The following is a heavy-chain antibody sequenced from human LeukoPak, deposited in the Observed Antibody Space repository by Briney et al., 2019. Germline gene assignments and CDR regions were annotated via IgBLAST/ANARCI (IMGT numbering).Heavy chain of an antibody. Sequence: GGSLRRSCAASGFTFSSYAMSWVRQAPGKGLEWVSAISGSGGSTYYADSVKGRFTISRDNSKNTLYLQMNSLRAEATAVYYCAKALSYGSGPYYFDYWGQGTLVTVSS. CDR1: GFTFSSYA. J-gene: IGHJ4*02. CDR2: ISGSGGST. CDR3: AKALSYGSGPYYFDY. D-gene: IGHD3-10*01. V-gene: IGHV3-23*01.